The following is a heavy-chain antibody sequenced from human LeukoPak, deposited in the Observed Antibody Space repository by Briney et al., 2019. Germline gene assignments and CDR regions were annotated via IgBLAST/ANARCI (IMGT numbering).Heavy chain of an antibody. J-gene: IGHJ4*02. CDR3: ARRAMVRGVTFDY. CDR1: GGSISSSNW. CDR2: IYHSGST. D-gene: IGHD3-10*01. Sequence: SETLSLTCAVSGGSISSSNWWNWVRQPPGKGLEWIGEIYHSGSTNYNPSLKSRVTISVDKSKNQFSLKLSSVTAADTAVYYCARRAMVRGVTFDYWGQGTLVTVSS. V-gene: IGHV4-4*02.